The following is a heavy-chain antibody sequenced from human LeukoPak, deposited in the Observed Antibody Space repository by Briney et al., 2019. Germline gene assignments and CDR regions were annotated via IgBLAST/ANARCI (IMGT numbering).Heavy chain of an antibody. V-gene: IGHV3-23*01. Sequence: GGSLRLSCAASGFTFSTYAMSWVRQAPGKGLEWVSAISAGGGATYYADSVKGRFTISRDNSKNTLYLQMNRLRVDDTAVYYCAKDGSSSPYYFDHWGQGTLVTVSS. CDR3: AKDGSSSPYYFDH. CDR1: GFTFSTYA. D-gene: IGHD6-6*01. J-gene: IGHJ4*02. CDR2: ISAGGGAT.